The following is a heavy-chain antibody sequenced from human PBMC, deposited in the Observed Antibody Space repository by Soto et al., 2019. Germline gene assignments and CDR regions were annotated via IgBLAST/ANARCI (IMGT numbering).Heavy chain of an antibody. CDR2: IYYSGST. CDR1: GGSISSGVYY. V-gene: IGHV4-31*03. J-gene: IGHJ6*02. Sequence: SETLSLTCTVSGGSISSGVYYWSWIRQHPGKGLEWIGYIYYSGSTYYNPSLKSRVTISVDTSKNQFSLKLSSVTAADTAVYYCARGRYYYYYGMDVWGQGTTVTVSS. CDR3: ARGRYYYYYGMDV.